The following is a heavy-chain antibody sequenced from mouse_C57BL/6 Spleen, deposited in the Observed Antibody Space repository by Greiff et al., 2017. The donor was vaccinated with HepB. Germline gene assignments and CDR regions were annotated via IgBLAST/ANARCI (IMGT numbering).Heavy chain of an antibody. V-gene: IGHV1-52*01. CDR3: ARTYDYDVRYWYFDV. CDR2: IDPSDSET. CDR1: GYTFTSYW. D-gene: IGHD2-4*01. Sequence: QVQLQQPGAELVRPGSSVKLSCKASGYTFTSYWMHWVKQRPIQGLEWIGNIDPSDSETHYNQKFKDKATLTVDKSSSTAYMQLSSLTSEDSAVYYCARTYDYDVRYWYFDVWGTGTTVTVSS. J-gene: IGHJ1*03.